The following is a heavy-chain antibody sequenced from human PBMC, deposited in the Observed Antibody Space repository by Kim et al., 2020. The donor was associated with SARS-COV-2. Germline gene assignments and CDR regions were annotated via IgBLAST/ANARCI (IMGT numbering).Heavy chain of an antibody. CDR2: IYYSGST. D-gene: IGHD4-17*01. CDR3: AGYLRTTVVTPWRAYYYGMDV. Sequence: SETLSLTCTVSGGSISSGGYYWSWIRQHPGKGLEWIGYIYYSGSTYYNPSLKSRVTISVDTSKNQFSLKLSSVTAADTAVYYCAGYLRTTVVTPWRAYYYGMDVWGQGTTVTVSS. V-gene: IGHV4-31*03. J-gene: IGHJ6*02. CDR1: GGSISSGGYY.